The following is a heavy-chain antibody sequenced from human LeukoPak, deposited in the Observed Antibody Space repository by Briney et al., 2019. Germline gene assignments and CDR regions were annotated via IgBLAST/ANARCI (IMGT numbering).Heavy chain of an antibody. Sequence: PSETLSLTCTVSGGSISSYYWSWIRQPPGKGPEWIGYIYYSGSTNYNPSLKSRVTISVDTSKNQFSLKLSSVTAADTAVYYCASHMIVGAFDIWGQGTMVTVSS. CDR2: IYYSGST. CDR3: ASHMIVGAFDI. D-gene: IGHD3-22*01. V-gene: IGHV4-59*08. J-gene: IGHJ3*02. CDR1: GGSISSYY.